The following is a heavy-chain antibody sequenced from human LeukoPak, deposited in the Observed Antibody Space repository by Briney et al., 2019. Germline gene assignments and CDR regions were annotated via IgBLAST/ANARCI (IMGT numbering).Heavy chain of an antibody. CDR3: AREGYYDSSGYYRGYWYFDL. CDR1: GGSISSYY. V-gene: IGHV4-59*12. J-gene: IGHJ2*01. Sequence: PSETLSLTCTVSGGSISSYYWSWIRQPPGKGLEWIGYIYYSGTTNYNPSLKSRVTISVDTSKNQFSLKLSSVTAADTAVYYCAREGYYDSSGYYRGYWYFDLWGRGTLVTVSS. D-gene: IGHD3-22*01. CDR2: IYYSGTT.